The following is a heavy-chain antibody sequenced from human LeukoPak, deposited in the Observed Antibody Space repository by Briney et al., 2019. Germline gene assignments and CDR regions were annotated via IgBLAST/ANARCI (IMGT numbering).Heavy chain of an antibody. J-gene: IGHJ1*01. CDR1: GGTFSSYA. V-gene: IGHV1-69*13. Sequence: SVKVSCEASGGTFSSYAISWVRQAPGQGLEWMGGIIPIFGTANYAQKFQGRVTITADESTSTAYMELSSLRSEDTAVYYCARDPRPDFDYGDSEYFQHWGQGTLVTVSS. CDR2: IIPIFGTA. D-gene: IGHD4-17*01. CDR3: ARDPRPDFDYGDSEYFQH.